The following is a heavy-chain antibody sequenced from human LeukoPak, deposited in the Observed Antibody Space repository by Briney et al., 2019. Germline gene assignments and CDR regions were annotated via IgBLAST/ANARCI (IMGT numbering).Heavy chain of an antibody. V-gene: IGHV1-18*01. J-gene: IGHJ4*02. Sequence: GASVNVSYRASGYSFINFGLSWVRQAPGQGREWMGWISAYNHNTNYAQKFQGRVTMTIDTSTTTVCMELRSLRSDDTAIYYCARDLMYCDTMSCYDGDFDYWGQGTPVTVSS. D-gene: IGHD2-2*01. CDR2: ISAYNHNT. CDR1: GYSFINFG. CDR3: ARDLMYCDTMSCYDGDFDY.